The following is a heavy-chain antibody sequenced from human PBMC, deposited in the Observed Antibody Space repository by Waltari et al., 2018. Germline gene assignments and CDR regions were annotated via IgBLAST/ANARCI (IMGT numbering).Heavy chain of an antibody. CDR2: FFNTGSP. CDR1: GASINSNFW. J-gene: IGHJ4*02. Sequence: QVQLQESGAGLVKPSGTLSLTCAVSGASINSNFWWIWVRQPPGKGLEWIGEFFNTGSPNYNPSLKSRVTISLDKSRNQFSLRLTSVTAADTAIYYCLARATVTPKFDYWGQGTLVTVSS. V-gene: IGHV4-4*02. CDR3: LARATVTPKFDY. D-gene: IGHD4-17*01.